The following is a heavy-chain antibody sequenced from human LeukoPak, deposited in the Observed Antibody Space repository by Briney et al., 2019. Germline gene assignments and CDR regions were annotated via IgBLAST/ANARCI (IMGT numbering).Heavy chain of an antibody. J-gene: IGHJ4*02. V-gene: IGHV3-20*04. D-gene: IGHD5/OR15-5a*01. CDR3: ARVYGWGPTSPLDY. Sequence: GGSLRLSCEVSGFSFGDYGMSWVRQPPGKGLEWVSGINCNGDSTDYADSVKGRFTISRDNANNSLFLQMNSLRADDTAVYYCARVYGWGPTSPLDYWGQGILVTVSS. CDR1: GFSFGDYG. CDR2: INCNGDST.